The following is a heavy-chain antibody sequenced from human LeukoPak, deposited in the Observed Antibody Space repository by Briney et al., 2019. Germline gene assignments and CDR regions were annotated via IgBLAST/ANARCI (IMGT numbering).Heavy chain of an antibody. Sequence: PGGSLRLSCAASGFTFSSYAMNWVRQPSGKGLEWVSSISSSSSYIQYADSVKGRFTISRDNAKNSLFLQMNSLRAEDTAVYYCAKHRFESGGYHSTDWGQGTLVTVSS. V-gene: IGHV3-21*01. D-gene: IGHD3-22*01. CDR1: GFTFSSYA. CDR3: AKHRFESGGYHSTD. J-gene: IGHJ4*02. CDR2: ISSSSSYI.